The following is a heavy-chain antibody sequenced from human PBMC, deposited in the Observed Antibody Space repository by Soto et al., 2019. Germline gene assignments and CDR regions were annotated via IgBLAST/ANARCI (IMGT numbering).Heavy chain of an antibody. CDR2: IIPIFGTA. CDR1: GGTFSSYA. V-gene: IGHV1-69*13. Sequence: SVKVSCKASGGTFSSYAISWVRQAPGQGLEWMGGIIPIFGTANYAQKFQGRVTITADESTSTAYMELSSLRSEDTAVYYCARSDTAMVLRYYYYYGMDVWGQGTTVTVSS. CDR3: ARSDTAMVLRYYYYYGMDV. J-gene: IGHJ6*02. D-gene: IGHD5-18*01.